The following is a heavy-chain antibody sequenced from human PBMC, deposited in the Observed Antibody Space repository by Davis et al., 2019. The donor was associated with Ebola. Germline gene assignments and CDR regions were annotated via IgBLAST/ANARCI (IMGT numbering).Heavy chain of an antibody. J-gene: IGHJ6*02. CDR1: GGTFSSYA. CDR2: IIPIFGTA. V-gene: IGHV1-69*05. Sequence: SVKVSCKASGGTFSSYAISWVRQAPGQGLEWMGGIIPIFGTANYAQKFQGWVTMNRDTSISTAYMELSRLRSDDTAVYYCARDRPSAVADYYYYGMDVWGQGTTVTVSS. D-gene: IGHD6-19*01. CDR3: ARDRPSAVADYYYYGMDV.